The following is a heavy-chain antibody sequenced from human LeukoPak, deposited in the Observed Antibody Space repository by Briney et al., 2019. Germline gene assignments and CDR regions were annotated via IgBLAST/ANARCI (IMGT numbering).Heavy chain of an antibody. D-gene: IGHD4-23*01. CDR1: GFTFSSYS. V-gene: IGHV3-21*01. Sequence: GGSLRLSCAASGFTFSSYSMNWVRQAPGKGLEWVPSISSSSSYIYYADSVKGRFTISRDNAKNSLYLQMNSLRAEDTAVYYCARGLYGGNSGNFFQHWGLGTLVTVSS. CDR3: ARGLYGGNSGNFFQH. J-gene: IGHJ1*01. CDR2: ISSSSSYI.